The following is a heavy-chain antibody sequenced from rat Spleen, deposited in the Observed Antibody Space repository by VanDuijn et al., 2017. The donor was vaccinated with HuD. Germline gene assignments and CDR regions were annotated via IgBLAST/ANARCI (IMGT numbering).Heavy chain of an antibody. CDR2: MWSGGST. Sequence: QVQLMESGPGLVQPSETLSLTCIVSGFSLTSYNVHWIRQPPRKGLEWMGVMWSGGSTAYNSALKSRLSISRDTSKSQVFLKMNSLQTEDTAIYYCTRDSSLDYWGQGVMVTVSS. CDR1: GFSLTSYN. D-gene: IGHD1-2*01. CDR3: TRDSSLDY. V-gene: IGHV2-45*01. J-gene: IGHJ2*01.